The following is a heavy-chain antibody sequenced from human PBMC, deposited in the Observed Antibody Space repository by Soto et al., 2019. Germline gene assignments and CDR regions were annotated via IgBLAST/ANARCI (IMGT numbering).Heavy chain of an antibody. J-gene: IGHJ4*02. CDR1: GGSISSSSYY. CDR2: IYYSGST. V-gene: IGHV4-39*01. D-gene: IGHD2-2*01. CDR3: ARVYCRSSSCYDAFDY. Sequence: PSETLSLTCTVSGGSISSSSYYWGWIRQPPGKGLEWIGSIYYSGSTYYNPSLKSRVTISVDTSKNQFSLRLSSVTAADTAVFYCARVYCRSSSCYDAFDYWGQGTPVTVSS.